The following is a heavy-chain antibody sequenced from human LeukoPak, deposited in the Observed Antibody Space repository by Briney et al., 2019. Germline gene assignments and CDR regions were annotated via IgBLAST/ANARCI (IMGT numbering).Heavy chain of an antibody. V-gene: IGHV3-7*01. CDR2: IKQDGSEK. D-gene: IGHD4-11*01. CDR3: ARGKGLQGSWYFDL. CDR1: GVTFSSYW. Sequence: PGGSLRLSCAASGVTFSSYWMSWVRQAPGKGLEWVANIKQDGSEKYYVDSVKGRFTISRDNAKNSLYLQMNSLRAEDTAVYYCARGKGLQGSWYFDLWGRGTLVTVSS. J-gene: IGHJ2*01.